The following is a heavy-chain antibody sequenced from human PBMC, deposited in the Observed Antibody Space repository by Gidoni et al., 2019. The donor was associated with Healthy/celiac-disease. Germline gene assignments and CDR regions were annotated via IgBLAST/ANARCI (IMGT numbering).Heavy chain of an antibody. Sequence: QVQLVESGGGVVQPGRSLRLSCAASGFTFSSYGLHWVRQAPGKGLEWVAVISYDGSNKYYADSVKGRFTISRDNSKNTLYLQMNSLRAEDTAVYYCAKDGSSGWYFSGAFDIWGQGTMVTVSS. V-gene: IGHV3-30*18. CDR3: AKDGSSGWYFSGAFDI. CDR2: ISYDGSNK. J-gene: IGHJ3*02. CDR1: GFTFSSYG. D-gene: IGHD6-19*01.